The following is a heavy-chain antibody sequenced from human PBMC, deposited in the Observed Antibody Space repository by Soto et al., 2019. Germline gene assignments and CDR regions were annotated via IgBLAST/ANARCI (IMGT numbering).Heavy chain of an antibody. J-gene: IGHJ4*02. CDR2: ISTGSSII. D-gene: IGHD4-17*01. CDR1: GFALSTHS. V-gene: IGHV3-21*01. CDR3: VRAVYTLTTPYYFDF. Sequence: EVHLVESGGGLVKPGGSLRLSCAASGFALSTHSMHWVRQAPGKGLEWVSSISTGSSIIHYADSVKGRFTISRDNAQSSLYLQMISLRVEDTAVYYCVRAVYTLTTPYYFDFWGQGTLVTVSS.